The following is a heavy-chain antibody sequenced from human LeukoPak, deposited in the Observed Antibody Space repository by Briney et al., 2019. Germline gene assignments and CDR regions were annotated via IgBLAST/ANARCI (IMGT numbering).Heavy chain of an antibody. CDR2: INPNSGGT. CDR1: GYTFTIFD. J-gene: IGHJ4*02. D-gene: IGHD3-16*01. CDR3: ARGESYYFDY. V-gene: IGHV1-2*02. Sequence: GASVKVSCKASGYTFTIFDINWVRQAPGQGLEWMGWINPNSGGTNYAQKFQGRVTMTRDTSISTAYMELSRLRSDDTAVYYCARGESYYFDYWGQGTLVTVSS.